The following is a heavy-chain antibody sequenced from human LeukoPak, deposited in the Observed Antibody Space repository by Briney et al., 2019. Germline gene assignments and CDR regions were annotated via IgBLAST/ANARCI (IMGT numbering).Heavy chain of an antibody. Sequence: PSETLSLTCTVSGGSISSYYWSWIRQPPGKGLEWIGYIYYSGSTNYNPSLKSRVTISVDTSKNQFSLKLSSVTAADTAMYYCARTYCGGDCYSRYFDYWGQGTLVTVSS. CDR2: IYYSGST. D-gene: IGHD2-21*02. V-gene: IGHV4-59*01. J-gene: IGHJ4*02. CDR1: GGSISSYY. CDR3: ARTYCGGDCYSRYFDY.